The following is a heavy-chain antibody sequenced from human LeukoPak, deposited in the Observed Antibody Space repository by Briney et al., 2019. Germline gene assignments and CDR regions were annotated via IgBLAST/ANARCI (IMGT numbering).Heavy chain of an antibody. D-gene: IGHD2-2*01. CDR1: GGSISSGGYY. CDR2: IYYSGST. Sequence: PSQTLSLTCSVSGGSISSGGYYWSWIRQPPGKGLEWIGCIYYSGSTNYNPSLKSRVTISVDTSKNQFSLQLSSVTAADTAVYYCARVRDCDSTSCHYYFDYWGQGTLVTVSS. V-gene: IGHV4-61*08. J-gene: IGHJ4*02. CDR3: ARVRDCDSTSCHYYFDY.